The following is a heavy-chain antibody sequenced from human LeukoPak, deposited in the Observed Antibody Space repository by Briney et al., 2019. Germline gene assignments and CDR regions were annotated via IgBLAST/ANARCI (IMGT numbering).Heavy chain of an antibody. CDR1: GFTFSSYS. CDR2: ISSSSSYI. Sequence: GGSLRLSCAASGFTFSSYSMTWVRQAPGKGLEWVSSISSSSSYIYYADSVKGRFTISRDNAKNSLYLQMNSLRAEDTAVYYCARDQGRRDYFDYWGQGTLVTVSS. V-gene: IGHV3-21*01. CDR3: ARDQGRRDYFDY. J-gene: IGHJ4*02.